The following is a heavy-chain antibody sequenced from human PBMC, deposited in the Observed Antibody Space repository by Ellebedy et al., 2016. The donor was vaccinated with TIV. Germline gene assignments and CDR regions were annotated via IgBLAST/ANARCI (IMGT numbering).Heavy chain of an antibody. CDR1: GYTFTSYY. V-gene: IGHV1-46*01. Sequence: ASVKVSXXASGYTFTSYYMHWVRQAPGQGLEWMGIINPSGGSTSYAQKFQGRVTMTRNTSISTAYMELSSLRSEDTAVYYCAREGVGAGIAVAGDYYGMDVWGQGTTVTVSS. D-gene: IGHD6-19*01. J-gene: IGHJ6*02. CDR3: AREGVGAGIAVAGDYYGMDV. CDR2: INPSGGST.